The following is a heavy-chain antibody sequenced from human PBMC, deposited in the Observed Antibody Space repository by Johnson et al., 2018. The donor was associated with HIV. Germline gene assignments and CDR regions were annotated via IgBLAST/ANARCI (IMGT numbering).Heavy chain of an antibody. CDR3: ARESASSGRYSGAFDF. CDR2: IYSGGTT. D-gene: IGHD1-26*01. CDR1: GFTVSSNY. Sequence: VHLVESGGGLIQPGGSLRLSCAASGFTVSSNYMSWVRQAPGKGLEWVSVIYSGGTTYYADSVKGRFTISRDNSKNTLYLQMSSLRAEDTAVYYCARESASSGRYSGAFDFWGQGTMVTVSS. V-gene: IGHV3-53*01. J-gene: IGHJ3*01.